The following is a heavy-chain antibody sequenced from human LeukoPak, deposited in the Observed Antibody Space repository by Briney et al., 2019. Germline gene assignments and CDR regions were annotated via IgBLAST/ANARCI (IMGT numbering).Heavy chain of an antibody. CDR3: ARDQHMVVVVGSAFDI. V-gene: IGHV1-8*01. J-gene: IGHJ3*02. D-gene: IGHD2-15*01. CDR1: GYTFTSYD. CDR2: MNPNSGNT. Sequence: ASVKVSCKASGYTFTSYDINWVRQATGQGLEWMGWMNPNSGNTGYAQKFQGGVTMTTDTSTSTAYMELRSLRSDDTAVYYCARDQHMVVVVGSAFDIWGQGTMVTVSS.